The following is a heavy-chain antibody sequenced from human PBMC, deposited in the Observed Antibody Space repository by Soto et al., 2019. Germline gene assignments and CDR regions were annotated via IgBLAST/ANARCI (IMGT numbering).Heavy chain of an antibody. CDR3: VRGGGGGLFDP. J-gene: IGHJ5*02. D-gene: IGHD2-15*01. Sequence: GGSLRLSCAGSGFTFGDSYMSWTRQAPGKGVEWLSYISPGSRYPAYADSVKGRFTISRDNAKRSLYLQMMSLTAEDTAIYYCVRGGGGGLFDPWGQGTMVTVSS. CDR2: ISPGSRYP. CDR1: GFTFGDSY. V-gene: IGHV3-11*06.